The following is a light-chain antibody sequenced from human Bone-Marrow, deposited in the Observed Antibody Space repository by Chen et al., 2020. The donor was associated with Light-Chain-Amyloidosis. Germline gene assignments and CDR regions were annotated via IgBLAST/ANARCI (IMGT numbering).Light chain of an antibody. Sequence: DIVLKKSPGTLSLSPGEGANLSCRASQTISSNYLTWDQQKFGQAPRLLIYGSSSRDTGIPDRFTGSGSGTDFTLTINRLEPEDFAMYYCQQYGTSPLTFGGGTKVEIK. CDR2: GSS. CDR1: QTISSNY. CDR3: QQYGTSPLT. V-gene: IGKV3-20*01. J-gene: IGKJ4*01.